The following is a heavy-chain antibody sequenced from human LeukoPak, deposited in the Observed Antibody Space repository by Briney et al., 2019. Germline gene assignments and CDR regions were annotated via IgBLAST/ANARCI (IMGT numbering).Heavy chain of an antibody. V-gene: IGHV5-51*01. CDR3: ARRAQDGPYYYGSGSYYRALYYFDY. J-gene: IGHJ4*02. CDR1: GYSFTSYW. CDR2: IYPGDSDT. D-gene: IGHD3-10*01. Sequence: GESLKISCKGSGYSFTSYWIGWVRQMTGKGLEWMGIIYPGDSDTRYSPSFQGQVTISADKSISTAYLQWSSLKASDTAMYYCARRAQDGPYYYGSGSYYRALYYFDYWGQGTLVTVSS.